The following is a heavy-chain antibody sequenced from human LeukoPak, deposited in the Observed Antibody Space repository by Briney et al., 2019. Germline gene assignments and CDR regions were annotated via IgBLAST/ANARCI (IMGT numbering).Heavy chain of an antibody. D-gene: IGHD3-10*01. J-gene: IGHJ4*02. CDR2: IYPGDCDT. CDR1: GSSFTTYW. V-gene: IGHV5-51*01. Sequence: GESLKISCKGSGSSFTTYWIGWGRQMTGKGLEWMGIIYPGDCDTTYSPSFQGQVTISADKSIITAYLQWSSLKASDTAMYYCARSLSYCGYIDYWGQGTLVTASS. CDR3: ARSLSYCGYIDY.